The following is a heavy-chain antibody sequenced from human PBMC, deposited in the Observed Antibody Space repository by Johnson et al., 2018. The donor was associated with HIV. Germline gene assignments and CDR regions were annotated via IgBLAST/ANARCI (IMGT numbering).Heavy chain of an antibody. J-gene: IGHJ3*02. CDR1: GFTFGDYA. CDR3: ARDHCTGGVCYGLQAFDI. V-gene: IGHV3-9*01. D-gene: IGHD2-8*02. Sequence: VQVVESGGGLVQPGRSLRLSCAASGFTFGDYAMHWVRQAPGKGLEYVSTISSNGGRTYSTEAVKGRFPISRDNAKNSLYLQMNSLRAEDTALYYCARDHCTGGVCYGLQAFDIWGQGTLVTVSS. CDR2: ISSNGGRT.